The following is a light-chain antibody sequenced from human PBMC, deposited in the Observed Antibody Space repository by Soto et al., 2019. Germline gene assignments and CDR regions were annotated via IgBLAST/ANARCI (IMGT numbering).Light chain of an antibody. V-gene: IGKV3-11*01. CDR3: QQRSSWPLT. CDR1: QSVSSY. Sequence: EIVLTQSPATLPSSPGERATLSCRASQSVSSYLAWYQQKPGQAPRLLIYDASNRATGIPARFSGSGSGTDFTLTISSLEPEDFVVYYCQQRSSWPLTFGGGTKVEIK. J-gene: IGKJ4*01. CDR2: DAS.